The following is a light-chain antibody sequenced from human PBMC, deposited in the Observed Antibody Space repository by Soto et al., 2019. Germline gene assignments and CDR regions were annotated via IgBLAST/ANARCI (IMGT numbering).Light chain of an antibody. CDR3: RQLNSYPLT. V-gene: IGKV1-9*01. J-gene: IGKJ4*01. CDR1: QGISNH. CDR2: AAS. Sequence: DIQLTQSPSFLSASVGDRVTITCRASQGISNHLAWYQQKPGKAPKLLIYAASTLQSGVPSRFSGSGSGTEFTLTISSLQPEDSATYYCRQLNSYPLTFGGGTKVEIK.